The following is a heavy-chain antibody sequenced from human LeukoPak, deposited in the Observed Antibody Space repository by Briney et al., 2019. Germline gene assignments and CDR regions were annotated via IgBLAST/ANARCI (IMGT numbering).Heavy chain of an antibody. J-gene: IGHJ5*02. CDR3: VRGRYSSGWFKDKNWFDP. CDR1: GGSITSYY. D-gene: IGHD6-19*01. V-gene: IGHV4-59*12. Sequence: SETLSLTCTVSGGSITSYYWSWIRQPPGKGLEWIAYIYHSGTTYYNPSLKSRATISVDTSKNQFSLKLSSVTAADTAVYYCVRGRYSSGWFKDKNWFDPWGQGIPVTVSS. CDR2: IYHSGTT.